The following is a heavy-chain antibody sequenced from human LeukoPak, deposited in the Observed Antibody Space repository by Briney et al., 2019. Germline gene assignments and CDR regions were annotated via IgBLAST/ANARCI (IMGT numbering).Heavy chain of an antibody. V-gene: IGHV3-74*01. J-gene: IGHJ4*02. Sequence: GGSLRLSCATSGFTFTTFWMHWVRQAPGKGLVWVSRINHDGSSTNYVDSVKGRFTISRDNAKNSLYLQMNSLRAEDTAVYYCARCSYSSSWKTSDYWGQGTLVTVSS. CDR1: GFTFTTFW. CDR2: INHDGSST. CDR3: ARCSYSSSWKTSDY. D-gene: IGHD6-13*01.